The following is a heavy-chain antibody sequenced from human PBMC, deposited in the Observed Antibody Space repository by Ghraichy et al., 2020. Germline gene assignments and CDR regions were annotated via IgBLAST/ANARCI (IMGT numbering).Heavy chain of an antibody. V-gene: IGHV1-46*01. CDR3: ARARTTVAYNWFAP. CDR1: GYTFTNYY. D-gene: IGHD4-23*01. CDR2: INPIAGST. J-gene: IGHJ5*02. Sequence: ASVKVSCKASGYTFTNYYMHWVRQAPGQGLEWMGIINPIAGSTTYAQKFQGRVTMTRDTSTSTAYMELSSLRSDDTALYFCARARTTVAYNWFAPWGQGTLVTVSS.